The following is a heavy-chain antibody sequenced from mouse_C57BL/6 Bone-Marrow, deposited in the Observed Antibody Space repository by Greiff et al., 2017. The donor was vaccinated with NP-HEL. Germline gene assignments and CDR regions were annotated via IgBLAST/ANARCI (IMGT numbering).Heavy chain of an antibody. CDR3: AKKGDYDPYFDV. Sequence: VQRVESGPGLVQPSQSLSITCTVSGFSLTSYGVHWVRQSPGKGLEWLGVIWRGGSTDYNAAFMSRLSITKDNTKSQVFFKMNSRQADDTAIDYCAKKGDYDPYFDVWGTGTTVTVSS. CDR2: IWRGGST. CDR1: GFSLTSYG. D-gene: IGHD2-4*01. J-gene: IGHJ1*03. V-gene: IGHV2-5*01.